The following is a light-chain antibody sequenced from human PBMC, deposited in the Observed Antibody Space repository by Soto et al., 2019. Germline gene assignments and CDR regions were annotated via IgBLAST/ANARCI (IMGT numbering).Light chain of an antibody. Sequence: DIQMTQSPSSLSASVGDRVTITCRASQSISSYLNWYQQKPGKAPKLLIYAASSLQSGVPSRFSGSGSGRYLTLTISSLQPEDFETYHCQQSYSTQPTLGGGAQVDIK. CDR1: QSISSY. CDR2: AAS. V-gene: IGKV1-39*01. J-gene: IGKJ4*01. CDR3: QQSYSTQPT.